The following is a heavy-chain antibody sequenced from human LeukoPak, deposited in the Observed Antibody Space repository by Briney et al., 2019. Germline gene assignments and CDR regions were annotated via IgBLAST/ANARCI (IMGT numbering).Heavy chain of an antibody. D-gene: IGHD2-15*01. V-gene: IGHV6-1*01. CDR3: ARALLGIVVVVAAGWFDP. J-gene: IGHJ5*02. CDR1: GDSVSSNSAA. CDR2: TDYRSKWYN. Sequence: SQTLSLTCAISGDSVSSNSAAWNWIRQSPSRGLEWLGRTDYRSKWYNDYAVSVRSRITINRYTSKKPVYLHHNSVTPEDPAVYYCARALLGIVVVVAAGWFDPWGQGTLVTVSS.